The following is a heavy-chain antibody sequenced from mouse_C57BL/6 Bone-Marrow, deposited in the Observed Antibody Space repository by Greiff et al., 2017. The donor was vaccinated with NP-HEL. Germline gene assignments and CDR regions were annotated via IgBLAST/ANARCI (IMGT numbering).Heavy chain of an antibody. J-gene: IGHJ1*03. CDR3: ASGSPTYFDV. CDR2: ISGGGGNT. V-gene: IGHV5-9*01. D-gene: IGHD1-1*01. Sequence: EVKFVESGGGLVKPGGSLKLSCAASGFTFSSYTMSWVRQTPEKRLEWVATISGGGGNTYYPDSVKGRFTISRDNAKNTLYLQMSSLRSEDTALYYCASGSPTYFDVWGTGTTVTVSS. CDR1: GFTFSSYT.